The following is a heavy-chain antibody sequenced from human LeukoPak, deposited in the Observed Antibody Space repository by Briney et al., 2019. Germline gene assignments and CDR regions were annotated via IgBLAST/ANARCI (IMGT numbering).Heavy chain of an antibody. D-gene: IGHD2-15*01. J-gene: IGHJ6*02. Sequence: GGSLRLSCAASGFTFSNAWMSWVRQATGKGLEWVGRIKSKTDGGIRDYAAPVNGRFTISRDDSKNTLYLQMISLKTEDTAVYYCTTVVVVVVAATPGVMDDWGQGTTVTVSS. CDR3: TTVVVVVVAATPGVMDD. CDR2: IKSKTDGGIR. V-gene: IGHV3-15*01. CDR1: GFTFSNAW.